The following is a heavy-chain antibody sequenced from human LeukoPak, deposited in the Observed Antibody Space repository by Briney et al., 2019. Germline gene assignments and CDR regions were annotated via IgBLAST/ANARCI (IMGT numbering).Heavy chain of an antibody. Sequence: PGGSLRLSCAASGFTFSSYAMGWVRQAPGKGLEWVSLIDYGSGGSHDADSVKGRFTISRDNSKNTLYLQMNSLRAEDTAVYYCARMSGSRLPGYWGQGTLVTVSS. V-gene: IGHV3-23*01. CDR1: GFTFSSYA. CDR2: IDYGSGGS. CDR3: ARMSGSRLPGY. D-gene: IGHD3-3*01. J-gene: IGHJ4*02.